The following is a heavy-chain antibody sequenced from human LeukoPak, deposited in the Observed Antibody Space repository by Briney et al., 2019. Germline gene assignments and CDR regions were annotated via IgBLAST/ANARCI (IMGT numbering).Heavy chain of an antibody. V-gene: IGHV3-66*01. D-gene: IGHD3/OR15-3a*01. CDR2: IYSGGST. CDR3: ARDGPNDAFDI. CDR1: GFTVSSNY. J-gene: IGHJ3*02. Sequence: GGSLRLSCAASGFTVSSNYMSWVRQAPGKGLEWVSVIYSGGSTYYADSVKGRFTISRDNSKNTLYLQMNSLRAEDTAVYYCARDGPNDAFDIWGQGTMVTVSS.